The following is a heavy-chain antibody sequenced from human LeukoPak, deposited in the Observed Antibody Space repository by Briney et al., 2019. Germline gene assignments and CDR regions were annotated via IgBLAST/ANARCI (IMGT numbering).Heavy chain of an antibody. CDR1: GGSISGHF. Sequence: SETLSLTCTVSGGSISGHFWSWIRQPPGKGLKWIGFVSYSGDTNYSPSFNGRVTISLDTSKSQFSLNLNSVTAADTAVYFCARGGASSRYFGYWGQGTLVTVSS. D-gene: IGHD1-26*01. V-gene: IGHV4-59*11. CDR2: VSYSGDT. J-gene: IGHJ4*02. CDR3: ARGGASSRYFGY.